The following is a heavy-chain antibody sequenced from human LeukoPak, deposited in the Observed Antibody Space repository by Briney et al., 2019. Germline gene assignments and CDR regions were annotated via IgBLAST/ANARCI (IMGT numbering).Heavy chain of an antibody. J-gene: IGHJ4*02. D-gene: IGHD3-3*02. CDR3: ARLSQGCFDY. V-gene: IGHV4-39*01. CDR1: GGSIRSSSYY. CDR2: IYYSGST. Sequence: SETLSLTCTVSGGSIRSSSYYWGWIRQPPGKGLEWIGSIYYSGSTYYNPSLKSRVTISVDTSKNQFSLKLSSVTAADTAVYYCARLSQGCFDYWGQGTLVTVSS.